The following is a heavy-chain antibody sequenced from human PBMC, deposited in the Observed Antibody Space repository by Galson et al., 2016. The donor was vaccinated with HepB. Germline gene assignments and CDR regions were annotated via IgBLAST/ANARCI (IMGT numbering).Heavy chain of an antibody. CDR1: GDSVSRNGVA. CDR2: TYYSSRWNN. V-gene: IGHV6-1*01. D-gene: IGHD1-14*01. Sequence: CAISGDSVSRNGVAWNWIRRSPSRGLEWLGRTYYSSRWNNDYSASVKSRITINLDTPNNLFSLQLSSVTPEDTAVYYCARGRNSAFDSWGQGTLVTVSS. J-gene: IGHJ4*02. CDR3: ARGRNSAFDS.